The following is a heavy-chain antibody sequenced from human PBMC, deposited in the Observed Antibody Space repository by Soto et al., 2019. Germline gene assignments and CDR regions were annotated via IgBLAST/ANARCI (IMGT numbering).Heavy chain of an antibody. Sequence: SETLSLPCTVSGDSISSYYCSWIRHPPGKGLEWIGYIYYSGSTNYNPSLKSRVTISVDTSKNQFSLKLSSVTAADTAVYYCARLPVYYDSSGYALGYYYYGMDVWGKGTTVTV. CDR1: GDSISSYY. D-gene: IGHD3-22*01. CDR3: ARLPVYYDSSGYALGYYYYGMDV. V-gene: IGHV4-59*08. CDR2: IYYSGST. J-gene: IGHJ6*04.